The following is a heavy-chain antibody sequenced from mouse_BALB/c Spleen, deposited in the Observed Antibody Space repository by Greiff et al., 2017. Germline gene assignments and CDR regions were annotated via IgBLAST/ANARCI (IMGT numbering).Heavy chain of an antibody. D-gene: IGHD6-5*01. V-gene: IGHV3-8*02. Sequence: EVKLQESGPSLVKPSQTLSLTCSVTGDSITSGSLHWVRKFPGNKLEYMGYISYCGSTYYNPSLNSRTTITRDTSKNQYYLQLNSVTTEDTATYYCARLEINNKSPIAYWGQGTLVTVSA. J-gene: IGHJ3*01. CDR2: ISYCGST. CDR1: GDSITSGS. CDR3: ARLEINNKSPIAY.